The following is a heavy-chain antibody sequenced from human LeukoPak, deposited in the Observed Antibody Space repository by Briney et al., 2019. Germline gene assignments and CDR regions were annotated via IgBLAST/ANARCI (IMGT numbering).Heavy chain of an antibody. D-gene: IGHD3-10*01. CDR2: IYYSGST. CDR3: ARGPLVSYGSGKDFDY. J-gene: IGHJ4*02. V-gene: IGHV4-30-4*01. CDR1: GGSISGDYY. Sequence: PSQTLSLTCTVSGGSISGDYYWSWIRQPPGKGLEWIGYIYYSGSTYYHPSLKSRVTISVDTSKNQFSLKLSSVTAADTAVYYCARGPLVSYGSGKDFDYWGQGTLVTVSS.